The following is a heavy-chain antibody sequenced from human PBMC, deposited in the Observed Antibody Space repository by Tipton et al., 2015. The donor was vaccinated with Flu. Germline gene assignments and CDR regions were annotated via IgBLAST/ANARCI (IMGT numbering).Heavy chain of an antibody. CDR2: VSGGGGTT. J-gene: IGHJ4*02. D-gene: IGHD3-9*01. CDR3: ARHETYNDILAGPFDY. V-gene: IGHV3-23*01. CDR1: GFTFSRYA. Sequence: SLRLSCAASGFTFSRYAMSWVRQAPGKGLEWVASVSGGGGTTYFADSVKGRFTISRDNSRNMVFLQMNNLRVEDTAEYYCARHETYNDILAGPFDYWGPGTLVTVSS.